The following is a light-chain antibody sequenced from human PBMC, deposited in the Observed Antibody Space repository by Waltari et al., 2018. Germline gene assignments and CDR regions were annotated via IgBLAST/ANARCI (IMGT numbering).Light chain of an antibody. Sequence: DIVMTQSPDSLAVSLGERATINCKSSQSILYSHNNKNYLAWYQQRPGQPPKLLFYWASTRESGVPDRFIGSGYGTAVTLTISSLKAEDVAVYYCQKYYDKPYSFGQETKLEIK. CDR1: QSILYSHNNKNY. CDR3: QKYYDKPYS. J-gene: IGKJ2*03. CDR2: WAS. V-gene: IGKV4-1*01.